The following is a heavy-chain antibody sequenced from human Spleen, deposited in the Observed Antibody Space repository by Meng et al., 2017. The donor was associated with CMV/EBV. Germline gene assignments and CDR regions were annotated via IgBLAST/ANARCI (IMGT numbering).Heavy chain of an antibody. CDR2: IYYSGST. CDR3: ARDGAGLRLGELSSPFDY. J-gene: IGHJ4*02. Sequence: GSGPGRVKPSETLSLTCTVSGGSISSSSYYWGWIRQPPGKGLEWIGSIYYSGSTYYNPSLKSRVTISVDTSKNQFSLKLSSVTAADTAVYYCARDGAGLRLGELSSPFDYWGQGTLVTVSS. CDR1: GGSISSSSYY. V-gene: IGHV4-39*07. D-gene: IGHD3-16*02.